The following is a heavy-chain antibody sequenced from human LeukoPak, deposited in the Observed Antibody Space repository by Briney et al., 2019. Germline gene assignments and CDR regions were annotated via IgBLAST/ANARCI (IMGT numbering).Heavy chain of an antibody. J-gene: IGHJ4*02. Sequence: GGSLRLSCAASGFTFTDYNLNWVRQAPGKGLEWVSSISSNDVYIYYADSVQGRFTISRDNSKNTLYLQMNSLRAEDTAVYYCARGGSGASSDYWGQGTLVTVSS. D-gene: IGHD2-15*01. V-gene: IGHV3-21*01. CDR3: ARGGSGASSDY. CDR1: GFTFTDYN. CDR2: ISSNDVYI.